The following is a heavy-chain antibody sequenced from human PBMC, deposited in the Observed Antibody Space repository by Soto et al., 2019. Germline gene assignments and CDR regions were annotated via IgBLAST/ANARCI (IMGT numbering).Heavy chain of an antibody. V-gene: IGHV1-69*06. Sequence: GASVKVFCKASGCTFSSYAISWVRQAPGQELEWMGGIIPIFGTGNYAQKFQGRVTITADKSTSTAYMELSSLRSENTAVYYCASGVLVPAAIPYYGMDVWGQGTTVTVSS. CDR1: GCTFSSYA. D-gene: IGHD2-2*01. CDR2: IIPIFGTG. CDR3: ASGVLVPAAIPYYGMDV. J-gene: IGHJ6*02.